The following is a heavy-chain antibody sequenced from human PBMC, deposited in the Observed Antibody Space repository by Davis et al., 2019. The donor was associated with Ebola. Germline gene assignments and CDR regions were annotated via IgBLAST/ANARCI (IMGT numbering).Heavy chain of an antibody. V-gene: IGHV3-7*04. D-gene: IGHD4-11*01. Sequence: GESLKISCAASGFTFSDYWMTWVRQAPGKGLDWVANIKRDGSENHFVDSVKSRFTISRDNAKNSLYLQMNSLRAEDTAVYYCARGQYGMDVWGKGTTVTVSS. CDR3: ARGQYGMDV. CDR2: IKRDGSEN. CDR1: GFTFSDYW. J-gene: IGHJ6*04.